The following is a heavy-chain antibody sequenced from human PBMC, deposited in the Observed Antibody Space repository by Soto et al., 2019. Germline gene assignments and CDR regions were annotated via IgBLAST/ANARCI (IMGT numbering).Heavy chain of an antibody. Sequence: GASVKVSRKASGYTFTGYYMHWVRQAPGQGLEWMGWISPDSGGTNYAQKFQGRVTMTRDTSISTAYMELSSLRSDDTAVYFCARDSGYCTSTSCYYFDSWGQGTLVTVSS. CDR2: ISPDSGGT. J-gene: IGHJ4*02. CDR3: ARDSGYCTSTSCYYFDS. D-gene: IGHD2-2*01. CDR1: GYTFTGYY. V-gene: IGHV1-2*02.